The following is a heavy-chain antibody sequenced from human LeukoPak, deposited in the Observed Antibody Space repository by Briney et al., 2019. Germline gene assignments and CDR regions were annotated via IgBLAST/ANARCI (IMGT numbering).Heavy chain of an antibody. CDR2: INSDGSST. CDR1: GFTFSSYW. V-gene: IGHV3-74*01. CDR3: AREPRGGRALFDY. J-gene: IGHJ4*02. D-gene: IGHD2-15*01. Sequence: GGSLRLSCAASGFTFSSYWMHWVRQAPGKRLVWVSRINSDGSSTSYADSVKGRFTISRDNVKNTLYLQMNSLRAEDTAVYYCAREPRGGRALFDYWGQGTLVTVSS.